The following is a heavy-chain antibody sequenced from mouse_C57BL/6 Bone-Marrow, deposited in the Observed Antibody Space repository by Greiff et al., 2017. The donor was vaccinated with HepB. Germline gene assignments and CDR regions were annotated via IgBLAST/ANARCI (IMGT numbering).Heavy chain of an antibody. CDR2: IRNKANNHAT. Sequence: EVQLQESGGGLVQPGGSMKLSCAASGFTFSDAWMDWVRQSPEKGLEWVAEIRNKANNHATYYAESVKGRFTISRDDSKSSVYLQMNSLRAEDTGIYYCTRGYGSSYWYFDVWGTGTTVTVSS. V-gene: IGHV6-6*01. CDR3: TRGYGSSYWYFDV. J-gene: IGHJ1*03. D-gene: IGHD1-1*01. CDR1: GFTFSDAW.